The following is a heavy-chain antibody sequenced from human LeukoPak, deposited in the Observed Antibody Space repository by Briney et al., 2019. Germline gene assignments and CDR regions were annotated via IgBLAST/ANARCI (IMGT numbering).Heavy chain of an antibody. CDR1: GFTFNDNR. D-gene: IGHD2-8*02. V-gene: IGHV3-30*01. Sequence: GGSLRLSCAASGFTFNDNRMHWVRQAPGKGLEWVAVISYDGSDKTYADSVKGRITISRDNSKNTLYLQIDSLRAEDTAVYFCAREGTTGSYFDHWGQGTLVIVSS. CDR3: AREGTTGSYFDH. CDR2: ISYDGSDK. J-gene: IGHJ4*02.